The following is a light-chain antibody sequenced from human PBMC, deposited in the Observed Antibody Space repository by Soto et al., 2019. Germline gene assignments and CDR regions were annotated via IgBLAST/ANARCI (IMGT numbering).Light chain of an antibody. V-gene: IGLV2-14*01. CDR2: EVS. Sequence: QSALTQPASVSGSPGQSITISCTGTSSDVGGYNYVSWYQQHPGKAPKLMIYEVSNRPSGVSNRFSGSKSGNTASLTISGLQAEDEDDYYCSSYTSSSALVVFGGGTKVTVL. CDR1: SSDVGGYNY. J-gene: IGLJ2*01. CDR3: SSYTSSSALVV.